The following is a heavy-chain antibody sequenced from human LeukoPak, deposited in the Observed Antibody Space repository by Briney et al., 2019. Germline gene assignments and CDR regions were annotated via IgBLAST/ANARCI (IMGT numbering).Heavy chain of an antibody. V-gene: IGHV3-48*01. Sequence: GGSLRLSCAASGFTFTNYWMCWVRQAPGKGLEWVSYISSSSSTIYYADSVRGRFTISRDNAKNSLYLQMNSLRAEDTAVYYCARDRGVYGDDYWGQGTLVTVSS. J-gene: IGHJ4*02. CDR2: ISSSSSTI. CDR3: ARDRGVYGDDY. D-gene: IGHD4-17*01. CDR1: GFTFTNYW.